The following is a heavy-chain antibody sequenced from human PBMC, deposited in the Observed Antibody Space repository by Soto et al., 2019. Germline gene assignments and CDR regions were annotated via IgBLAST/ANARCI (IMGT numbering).Heavy chain of an antibody. J-gene: IGHJ4*02. Sequence: QVQLQQWVAGLLKPSETLSLTCAVYGGSFSGYYWSWIRQPPGKGLEWIGEINHSGTTNYNPSLKSRVTISVDTSKNQFSLKLSSVTAADTAVYYCERGQRFGRQFDYWGQGTLVTVSS. CDR3: ERGQRFGRQFDY. CDR2: INHSGTT. V-gene: IGHV4-34*01. D-gene: IGHD3-10*01. CDR1: GGSFSGYY.